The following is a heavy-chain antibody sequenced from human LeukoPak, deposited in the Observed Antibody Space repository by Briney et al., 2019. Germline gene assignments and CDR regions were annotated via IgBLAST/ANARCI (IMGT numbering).Heavy chain of an antibody. J-gene: IGHJ4*02. CDR3: AKDQNRDYYDSSGYYFLAFAKPTFDY. CDR1: GGSISSYY. Sequence: SETLSLTCTVSGGSISSYYWSWIRQPPEKGVEWIGYIYYSGSTNYNPSLKSRVTISVDTSKNQFSLKLSSVTAADTAVYYCAKDQNRDYYDSSGYYFLAFAKPTFDYWGQGTLVTVSS. D-gene: IGHD3-22*01. CDR2: IYYSGST. V-gene: IGHV4-59*01.